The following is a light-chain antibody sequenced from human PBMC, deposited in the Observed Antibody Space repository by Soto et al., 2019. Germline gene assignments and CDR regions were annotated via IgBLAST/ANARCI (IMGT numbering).Light chain of an antibody. CDR2: EGS. CDR1: SSDVGSYNF. J-gene: IGLJ3*02. Sequence: QSALTQPASVSGSPGQSITISCTGSSSDVGSYNFVSWHQQHPGKAPNLMIYEGSKRPSGVSNRFSGSKSGNTASLTISGLQAEDEADYYCCSYAGSSTWVFGAGTKLTVL. V-gene: IGLV2-23*01. CDR3: CSYAGSSTWV.